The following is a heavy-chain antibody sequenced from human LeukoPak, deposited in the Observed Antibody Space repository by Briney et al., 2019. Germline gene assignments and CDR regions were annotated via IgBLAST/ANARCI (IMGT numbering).Heavy chain of an antibody. V-gene: IGHV3-13*01. CDR1: GFTFSSYD. D-gene: IGHD3-10*01. CDR2: IGTAGDT. J-gene: IGHJ4*02. Sequence: GGSLRLSCAASGFTFSSYDMHWVRQATGKGLEWVSAIGTAGDTYYPGSVKGRFTISRENAKNSLYLQMNSLRAGDTAVYYCARGGRYYGSGSYYNPIDYWGQGILVTVSS. CDR3: ARGGRYYGSGSYYNPIDY.